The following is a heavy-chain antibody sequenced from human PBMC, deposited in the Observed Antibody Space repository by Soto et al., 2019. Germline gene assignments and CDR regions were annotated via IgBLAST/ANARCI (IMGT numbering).Heavy chain of an antibody. CDR3: ARVGQGAWYFDL. V-gene: IGHV3-74*01. J-gene: IGHJ2*01. CDR1: GFSLSSYW. D-gene: IGHD1-26*01. Sequence: EVQLVESGGGLVQPGGSLRLSFEASGFSLSSYWLHWVSQAPGKGLVWVPRIKTDGSIITYADSVKGRFTISRDNAKNTLYLQMNTLRAEDTAVYYCARVGQGAWYFDLWGRGTLVTVSS. CDR2: IKTDGSII.